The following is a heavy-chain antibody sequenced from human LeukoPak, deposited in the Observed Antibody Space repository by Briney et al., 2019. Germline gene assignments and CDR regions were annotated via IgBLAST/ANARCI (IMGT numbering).Heavy chain of an antibody. CDR3: ARVSRPNTARITMVRGGLYWYFDL. V-gene: IGHV4-59*01. J-gene: IGHJ2*01. CDR1: GGSISSYY. Sequence: PSETLSLTCTVSGGSISSYYWSWIRQPPGKGLEWIGYIYYSGSTNYNPSLKSRVTISVDTSKNQFSLKLSSVTAADTALYYCARVSRPNTARITMVRGGLYWYFDLWGRGTLVTVSS. CDR2: IYYSGST. D-gene: IGHD3-10*01.